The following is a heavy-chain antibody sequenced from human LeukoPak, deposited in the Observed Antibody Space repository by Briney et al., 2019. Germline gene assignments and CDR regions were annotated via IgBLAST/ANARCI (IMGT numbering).Heavy chain of an antibody. CDR2: ISWNSGGI. CDR3: AKDMACSSTSCYTALDY. V-gene: IGHV3-9*01. CDR1: GFTFDDYA. Sequence: GGSLRLSCAASGFTFDDYAMHWVRQAPGKGLEWVSGISWNSGGIGYADSVKGRFTISRDNAKNSLYLQMNSLRAEDTALYYCAKDMACSSTSCYTALDYWGQGTLVTASS. J-gene: IGHJ4*02. D-gene: IGHD2-2*01.